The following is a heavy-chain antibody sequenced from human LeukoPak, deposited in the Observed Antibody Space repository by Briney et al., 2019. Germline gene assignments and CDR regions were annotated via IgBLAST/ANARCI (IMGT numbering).Heavy chain of an antibody. CDR2: INPNSGGT. J-gene: IGHJ1*01. CDR3: ARDNGIGYCSSTSCYKHFLH. D-gene: IGHD2-2*02. V-gene: IGHV1-2*02. CDR1: GYTFTGYC. Sequence: ASVKVSCKASGYTFTGYCMHWVRQAPGQGLEWIGWINPNSGGTNYAQKFQGRVTMTRDTSISTAYMELSRLRSDDTAVYYCARDNGIGYCSSTSCYKHFLHWGQGTLVTVSS.